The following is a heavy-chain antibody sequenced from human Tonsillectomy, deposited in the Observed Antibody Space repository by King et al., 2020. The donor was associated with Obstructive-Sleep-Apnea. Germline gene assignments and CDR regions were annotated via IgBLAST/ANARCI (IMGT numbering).Heavy chain of an antibody. CDR3: AKNEPYSSRWYSSLNYYYYGMDV. CDR1: GFTFSSYG. CDR2: VRYDGRNK. Sequence: VQLVESGGGVVQPGRSLRLSCAASGFTFSSYGMHWVRQAPGTGLEWVAFVRYDGRNKYYADSVKGRFTISRDNSNNTPYLQMNSLRAEDTAVYYCAKNEPYSSRWYSSLNYYYYGMDVWGQGTTVTVSS. J-gene: IGHJ6*02. D-gene: IGHD6-13*01. V-gene: IGHV3-30*02.